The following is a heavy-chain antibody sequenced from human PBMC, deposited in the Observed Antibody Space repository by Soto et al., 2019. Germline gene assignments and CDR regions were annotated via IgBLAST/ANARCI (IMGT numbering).Heavy chain of an antibody. J-gene: IGHJ6*02. CDR2: FPQEGVDG. CDR3: ARDHLILPAHDFFYGSDV. V-gene: IGHV3-7*03. Sequence: VGSLRLSCEVSGFVFSMYSMSWVRQTPGKGLEWVAKFPQEGVDGHYADSVKGRFTISRDNGKNSLYLQMNNLRAEDTAVYYCARDHLILPAHDFFYGSDVWGRGATVTVSS. CDR1: GFVFSMYS. D-gene: IGHD2-21*02.